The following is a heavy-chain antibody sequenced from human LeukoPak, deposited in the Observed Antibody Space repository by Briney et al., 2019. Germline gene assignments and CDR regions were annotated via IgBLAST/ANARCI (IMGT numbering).Heavy chain of an antibody. CDR1: GGSISSRTYY. Sequence: SETLSLTCNVSGGSISSRTYYWGWIRQPPEKGLEWIGSIYYSGSTYYNPSLKSRVTISVDTSKNQFSLKLSSVTAADTAVYYCARIRVHSSTLNFDYWGQGTLVTVSS. J-gene: IGHJ4*02. D-gene: IGHD6-6*01. CDR2: IYYSGST. CDR3: ARIRVHSSTLNFDY. V-gene: IGHV4-39*01.